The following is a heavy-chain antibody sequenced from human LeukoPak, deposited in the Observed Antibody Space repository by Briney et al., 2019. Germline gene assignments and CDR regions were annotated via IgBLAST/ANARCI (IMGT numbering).Heavy chain of an antibody. D-gene: IGHD1-1*01. Sequence: GASVKVSCKASGYTFTSYAMHWVRQAPGQRLEWMGWISAGNGNTKYSQKFQGRVTITRDTSASTAYMELSSLRSEDTAVYYCARDGRNGAFDIWGQGTMVTVSS. CDR3: ARDGRNGAFDI. V-gene: IGHV1-3*01. J-gene: IGHJ3*02. CDR1: GYTFTSYA. CDR2: ISAGNGNT.